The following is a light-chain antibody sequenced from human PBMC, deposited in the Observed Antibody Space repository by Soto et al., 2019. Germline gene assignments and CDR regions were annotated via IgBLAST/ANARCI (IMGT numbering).Light chain of an antibody. J-gene: IGLJ1*01. CDR3: SLYTSSSTFGGGLYV. V-gene: IGLV2-18*01. CDR1: SSDVGSYNR. CDR2: EVS. Sequence: QSALTQPPSVSGSPGQSVTISCTGTSSDVGSYNRVSWYQQPPGTAPKLMIYEVSNRPSGVPDRFSGSKSGNTASLTISGLQAEDEADYYCSLYTSSSTFGGGLYVFGTGTKLTVL.